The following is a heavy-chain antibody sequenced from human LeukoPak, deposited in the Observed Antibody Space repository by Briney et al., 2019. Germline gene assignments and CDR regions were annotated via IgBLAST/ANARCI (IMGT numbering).Heavy chain of an antibody. J-gene: IGHJ5*02. Sequence: PSETLSLTCTVSGGSISSGTYYWNWIRQPAGKGLEWIGRIYTSGSTNYNPSLKSRVTISVDTSKNQFSLKLSSVTAADTAVYYCAREGLNMVRGVIPKEAWGWFDPWGQGTLVTVSS. CDR2: IYTSGST. V-gene: IGHV4-61*02. CDR1: GGSISSGTYY. D-gene: IGHD3-10*01. CDR3: AREGLNMVRGVIPKEAWGWFDP.